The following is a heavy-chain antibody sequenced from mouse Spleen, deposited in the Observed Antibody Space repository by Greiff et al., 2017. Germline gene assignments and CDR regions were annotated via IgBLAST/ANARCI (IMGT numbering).Heavy chain of an antibody. D-gene: IGHD2-4*01. CDR3: ARGDYGYFDY. V-gene: IGHV1-85*01. Sequence: QVQLKESGPELVKPGASVKLSCKASGYTFTSYDINWVKQRPGQGLEWIGWIYPRDGTTSYNQKFKGKATLTVDQSSSTAYMQLNSLTSEDSAVYYCARGDYGYFDYWGQGTTLTVSS. CDR1: GYTFTSYD. J-gene: IGHJ2*01. CDR2: IYPRDGTT.